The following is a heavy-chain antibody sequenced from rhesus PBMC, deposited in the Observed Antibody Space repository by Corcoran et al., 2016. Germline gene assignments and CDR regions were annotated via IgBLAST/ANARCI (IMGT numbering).Heavy chain of an antibody. D-gene: IGHD3-3*01. V-gene: IGHV5-20*01. J-gene: IGHJ4*01. Sequence: GKGQCGLGKFLPCAAATSTTPSFQGRVTTPADKSITTAYLQLSSLKASDTATYYCAKHFGVVPLFFDYWGQGVLVTVSS. CDR2: FLPCAAAT. CDR3: AKHFGVVPLFFDY.